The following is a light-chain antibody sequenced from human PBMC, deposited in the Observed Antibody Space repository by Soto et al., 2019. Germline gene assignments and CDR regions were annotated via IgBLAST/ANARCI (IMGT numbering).Light chain of an antibody. V-gene: IGKV3-20*01. CDR2: GAS. J-gene: IGKJ1*01. CDR3: QQYGSSTGT. Sequence: EIVLTQSPGTLSLSPGERDTHSCRASQSVSSSYLAWYQQKPGQAPRLLIYGASSRATGIPDRFSGSGSGTDFTLTISRLEPEDFAVYYCQQYGSSTGTFGQGTKVDIK. CDR1: QSVSSSY.